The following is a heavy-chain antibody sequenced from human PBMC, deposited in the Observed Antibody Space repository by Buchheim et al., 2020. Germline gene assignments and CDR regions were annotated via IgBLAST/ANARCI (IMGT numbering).Heavy chain of an antibody. Sequence: QVQLQQWGAGLLKPSETLSLTCAVYGGSFSGYYWSWIRQPPGKGLEWIGEINHSGSTNYNPSLKSRVTISVDTSKNQFSSKLSSVTAADTAVYYCARHPYCTNGVCYSYYYGMDVWGQGTT. J-gene: IGHJ6*02. D-gene: IGHD2-8*01. V-gene: IGHV4-34*01. CDR1: GGSFSGYY. CDR3: ARHPYCTNGVCYSYYYGMDV. CDR2: INHSGST.